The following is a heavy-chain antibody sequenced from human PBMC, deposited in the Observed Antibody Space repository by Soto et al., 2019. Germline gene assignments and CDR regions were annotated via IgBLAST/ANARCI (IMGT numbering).Heavy chain of an antibody. Sequence: GASVKVSCKASGGTFSSYTISWVRQAPGQGLEWMGRIIPILGIANYAQKFQGRVTITADKSTSTAYMELSSLRSEDTAVYYCARDRLAPQWDPSGWYDDGGFGPCGQGTLVTLL. CDR3: ARDRLAPQWDPSGWYDDGGFGP. CDR2: IIPILGIA. V-gene: IGHV1-69*04. D-gene: IGHD6-19*01. CDR1: GGTFSSYT. J-gene: IGHJ5*02.